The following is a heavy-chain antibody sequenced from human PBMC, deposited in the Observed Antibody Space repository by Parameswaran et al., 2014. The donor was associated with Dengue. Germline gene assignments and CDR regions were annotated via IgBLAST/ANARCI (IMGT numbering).Heavy chain of an antibody. D-gene: IGHD6-19*01. V-gene: IGHV1-18*01. CDR2: ISAYNGNT. Sequence: SWVRQAPGQGLEWMGWISAYNGNTNYAQKLQGRVTMTTDTSTSTAYMELRSLRSDDTAVYYCARDQVNIAVARDAFDIWGQGTMVTVSS. J-gene: IGHJ3*02. CDR3: ARDQVNIAVARDAFDI.